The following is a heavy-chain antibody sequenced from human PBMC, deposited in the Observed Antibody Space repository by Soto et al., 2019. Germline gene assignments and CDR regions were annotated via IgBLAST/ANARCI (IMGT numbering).Heavy chain of an antibody. V-gene: IGHV1-3*01. Sequence: QVQLVQSGPEMKKPAASVKLSCKASGYTFTTYSMHWVRQAPGQRLERMGWIHAGNGNTEHSQKFQGRVTITRDTSASTAYLELGSLRSEDTAVSYCARADCSSTSCYNYYAYGMDVWGQGTAVTVS. CDR1: GYTFTTYS. CDR2: IHAGNGNT. D-gene: IGHD2-2*01. CDR3: ARADCSSTSCYNYYAYGMDV. J-gene: IGHJ6*02.